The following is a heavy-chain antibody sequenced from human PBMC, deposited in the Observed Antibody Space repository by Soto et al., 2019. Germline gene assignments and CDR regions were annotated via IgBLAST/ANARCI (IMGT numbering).Heavy chain of an antibody. J-gene: IGHJ4*02. Sequence: QVQLVQSGAEVKKPGASVKVSCKASGYTFTSYGISWVRQAPGQGLEWMRWINPYNGNTNYAQKLKGRVTMTTDTPTNTAYVELRSLRSDDTAVYYCASDWFRIDYWGQGTLVTVSS. CDR1: GYTFTSYG. CDR3: ASDWFRIDY. D-gene: IGHD3-10*01. CDR2: INPYNGNT. V-gene: IGHV1-18*01.